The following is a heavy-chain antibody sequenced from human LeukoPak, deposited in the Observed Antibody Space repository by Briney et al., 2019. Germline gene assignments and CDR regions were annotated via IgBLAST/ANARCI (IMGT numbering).Heavy chain of an antibody. V-gene: IGHV3-33*01. CDR3: ARATLAGETVYYFDY. CDR2: IWYDGSNK. D-gene: IGHD2-21*01. J-gene: IGHJ4*02. CDR1: GFTFSSYG. Sequence: GGSLRLSCAASGFTFSSYGMHWVRQAPGKGLEWVAVIWYDGSNKYYADSVKGRFTISRDNSKNTLYLQMNSLRAEDTAVYYCARATLAGETVYYFDYWGQGTLVTVSS.